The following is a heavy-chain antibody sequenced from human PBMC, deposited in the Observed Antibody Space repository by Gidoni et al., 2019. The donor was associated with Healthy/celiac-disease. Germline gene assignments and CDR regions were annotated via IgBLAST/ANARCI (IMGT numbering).Heavy chain of an antibody. CDR2: ISYDGSNK. Sequence: VQLVESGGGVVQPGRSLRLSCAASGFTFSSYGMHWVRQAPGKGLEWVAVISYDGSNKYYADSVKGRFTISRDNSKNTLYLQMNSLRAEDTAVYYCAKEWAYGYYYYGMDVWGQGTTVTVSS. V-gene: IGHV3-30*18. D-gene: IGHD3-16*01. CDR3: AKEWAYGYYYYGMDV. CDR1: GFTFSSYG. J-gene: IGHJ6*02.